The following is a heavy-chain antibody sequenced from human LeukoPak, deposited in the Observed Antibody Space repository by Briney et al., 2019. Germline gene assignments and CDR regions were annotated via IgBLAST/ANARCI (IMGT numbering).Heavy chain of an antibody. CDR3: ARDGRGLELRGGSLYYYYYYMDV. CDR2: IYYSGST. Sequence: SETLSLTCTVSGGSISSSSYYWGWIRQPPGKGLDWIGSIYYSGSTYYNPSLKSRVTISVDTSKNQFSLKLSSVTAADTAVYYCARDGRGLELRGGSLYYYYYYMDVWGKGTTVTVS. J-gene: IGHJ6*03. CDR1: GGSISSSSYY. D-gene: IGHD1-7*01. V-gene: IGHV4-39*07.